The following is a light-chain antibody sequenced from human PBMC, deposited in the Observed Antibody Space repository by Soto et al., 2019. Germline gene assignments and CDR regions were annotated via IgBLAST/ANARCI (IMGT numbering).Light chain of an antibody. CDR3: QQFSSYPLT. CDR2: DAS. J-gene: IGKJ4*01. Sequence: EFGLTQSPCTLSLSPGERATLSCRASQTGRNNYLAWYQQKPGQAPRLLIYDASSRATGIPDRFSGGGSGTDFTLTISRLEPEDFAVYYCQQFSSYPLTFGGGTKVDIK. CDR1: QTGRNNY. V-gene: IGKV3-20*01.